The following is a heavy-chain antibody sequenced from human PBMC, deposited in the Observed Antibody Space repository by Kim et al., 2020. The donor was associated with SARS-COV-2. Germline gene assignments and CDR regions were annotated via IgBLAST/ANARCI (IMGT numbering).Heavy chain of an antibody. D-gene: IGHD6-13*01. CDR2: IYYSGST. J-gene: IGHJ6*02. V-gene: IGHV4-59*08. Sequence: SETLSLTCTVSGGSISSYYWSWIRQPPGKGLEWIGYIYYSGSTNYNPSLMSRVTISVDTSKNQFSLKLSPVAAAATAVSYCASSLGGSSSWTAGMDGWG. CDR3: ASSLGGSSSWTAGMDG. CDR1: GGSISSYY.